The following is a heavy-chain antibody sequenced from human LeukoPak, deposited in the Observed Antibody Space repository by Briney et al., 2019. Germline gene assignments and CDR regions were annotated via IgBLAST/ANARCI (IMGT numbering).Heavy chain of an antibody. CDR2: IYYSGST. D-gene: IGHD3-22*01. CDR1: GGSISRYY. J-gene: IGHJ4*02. CDR3: AREQGTYYYDSSGYYFDY. V-gene: IGHV4-59*01. Sequence: SETLSLTCSVSGGSISRYYWNWIRQPPGKGLEWIGYIYYSGSTNYDPSLKSRVTISVDTSKNQFSLKLSSVTAADTAVYYCAREQGTYYYDSSGYYFDYWGQGTLVTVSS.